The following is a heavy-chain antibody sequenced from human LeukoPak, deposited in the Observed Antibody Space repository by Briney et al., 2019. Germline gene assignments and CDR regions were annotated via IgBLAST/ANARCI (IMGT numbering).Heavy chain of an antibody. CDR2: IYHSGST. CDR1: GGSISSSNW. Sequence: SGTLSLTCAVSGGSISSSNWWSWVRQPPGKGLEWIGEIYHSGSTNYNPSLKSRVTISVDKSKNQFSLKLSSVTAADTAVYYCARDNYCSGGSCHTLGLRYFQHWGQGTLVTVSS. D-gene: IGHD2-15*01. CDR3: ARDNYCSGGSCHTLGLRYFQH. V-gene: IGHV4-4*02. J-gene: IGHJ1*01.